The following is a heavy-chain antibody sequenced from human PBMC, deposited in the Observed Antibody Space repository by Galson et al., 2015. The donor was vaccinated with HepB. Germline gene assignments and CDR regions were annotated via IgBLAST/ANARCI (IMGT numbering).Heavy chain of an antibody. CDR1: GDSVSSNSAA. CDR3: ARADDTGAFDI. Sequence: CAISGDSVSSNSAAWNWIRQSPLRGLEWLGRTYYRSKWSNDYAVSVKSRVTVSPDTSKNQFSLLLNSVTPEDTAVYYCARADDTGAFDIWGQGTMVTVSS. J-gene: IGHJ3*02. V-gene: IGHV6-1*01. CDR2: TYYRSKWSN. D-gene: IGHD3-10*01.